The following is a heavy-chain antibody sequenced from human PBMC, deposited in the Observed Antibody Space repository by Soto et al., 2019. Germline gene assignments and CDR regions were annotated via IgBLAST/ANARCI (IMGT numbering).Heavy chain of an antibody. J-gene: IGHJ5*02. V-gene: IGHV1-18*04. D-gene: IGHD2-2*02. CDR1: GYTFTSYG. CDR2: ISAYNGNT. Sequence: ASVKVSCKASGYTFTSYGISWVRQAPGQGLEWMGWISAYNGNTNYAQKLQGRVTMTTDTSTSTAYMELRSLRSDDTAVYYCARESRGYCSSTSGYRERTNNWCDTCRGENMGTVS. CDR3: ARESRGYCSSTSGYRERTNNWCDT.